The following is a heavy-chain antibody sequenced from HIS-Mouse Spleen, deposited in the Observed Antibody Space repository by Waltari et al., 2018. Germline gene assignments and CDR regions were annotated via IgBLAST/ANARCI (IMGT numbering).Heavy chain of an antibody. Sequence: QLQLQESGPGLVKPSETLSLTCPVPGGSLSSSSYYWGWIRQPPGKGLEWIGSIYYSGSTYYNPSLKSRVTISVDTSKNQFSLKLSSVTAADTAVYYCAREIPYSSSWYDWYFDLWGRGTLVNVSS. J-gene: IGHJ2*01. D-gene: IGHD6-13*01. CDR2: IYYSGST. CDR1: GGSLSSSSYY. V-gene: IGHV4-39*07. CDR3: AREIPYSSSWYDWYFDL.